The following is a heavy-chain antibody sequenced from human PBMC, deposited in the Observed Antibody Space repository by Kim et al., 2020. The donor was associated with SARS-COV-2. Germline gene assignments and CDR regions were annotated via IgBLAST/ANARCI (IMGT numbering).Heavy chain of an antibody. J-gene: IGHJ5*02. D-gene: IGHD3-16*01. Sequence: AKRFQGRVTMTRDTSISTAYMELSRLRSDDTALYYCARGYYTKVLWWFDPWGQGTLVTVSS. CDR3: ARGYYTKVLWWFDP. V-gene: IGHV1-2*02.